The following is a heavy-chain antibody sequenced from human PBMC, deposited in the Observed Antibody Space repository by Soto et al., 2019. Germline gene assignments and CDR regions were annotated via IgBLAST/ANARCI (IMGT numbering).Heavy chain of an antibody. V-gene: IGHV3-21*01. J-gene: IGHJ4*02. CDR3: AREGIAAARDY. CDR2: ISSSSSYI. Sequence: EVQLVESGGGLVKPGGSLRLSCAASGFTFSSYSMNWVRQAPGKGLEWVSSISSSSSYIYYADSVKGRFTISRDNAKNSLYLQVNSLRAEDTAVYYCAREGIAAARDYWGQGTQVTVSS. D-gene: IGHD6-13*01. CDR1: GFTFSSYS.